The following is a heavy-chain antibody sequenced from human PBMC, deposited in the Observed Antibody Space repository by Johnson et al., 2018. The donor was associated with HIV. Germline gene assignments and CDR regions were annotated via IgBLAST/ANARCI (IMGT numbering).Heavy chain of an antibody. Sequence: GQLVESGGGLVQPGGSLRLSCAASGFTFSNAWMSWVRQAPGKGLEWVGRIKSKTDGGTTDYAAPVKGRFTISRDNSKNTLYLQMNSLRADDTAVYYCARLYDSSGYGAFDIWGQGTMVTVAS. CDR2: IKSKTDGGTT. CDR1: GFTFSNAW. J-gene: IGHJ3*02. CDR3: ARLYDSSGYGAFDI. V-gene: IGHV3-15*01. D-gene: IGHD3-22*01.